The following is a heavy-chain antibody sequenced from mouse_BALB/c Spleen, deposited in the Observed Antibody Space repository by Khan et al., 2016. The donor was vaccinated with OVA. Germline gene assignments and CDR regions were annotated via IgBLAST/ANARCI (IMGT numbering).Heavy chain of an antibody. D-gene: IGHD6-1*01. Sequence: VQLQESGAELVRPGASVKLSCKTSGYIFTSYWIHWVKQRSGQGLEWIARIYPGTGSIYYNEKFKGKATLTADKSSSTAFMQLSSLQSADSAVYVCARGAGSDEAWFAYWGQGTLVTVSA. V-gene: IGHV1S132*01. CDR3: ARGAGSDEAWFAY. CDR2: IYPGTGSI. CDR1: GYIFTSYW. J-gene: IGHJ3*01.